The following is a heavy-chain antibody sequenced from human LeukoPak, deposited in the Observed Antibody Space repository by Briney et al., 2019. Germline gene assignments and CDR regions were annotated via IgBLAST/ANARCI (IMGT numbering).Heavy chain of an antibody. CDR3: ARDQQWLLARGAPLDY. V-gene: IGHV3-48*04. J-gene: IGHJ4*02. CDR2: ICLTGSVT. CDR1: GFTFGSYS. D-gene: IGHD6-19*01. Sequence: PGGSLRLSCTVSGFTFGSYSMDWGRHAPGKGLEWVSYICLTGSVTDYADSVKGRLTVYRDNAKNPLYLQMNSLSAEDTAVYYCARDQQWLLARGAPLDYWGQGTLVTVSS.